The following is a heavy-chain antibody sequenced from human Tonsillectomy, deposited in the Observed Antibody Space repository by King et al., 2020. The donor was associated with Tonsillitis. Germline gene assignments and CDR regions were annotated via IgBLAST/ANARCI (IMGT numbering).Heavy chain of an antibody. CDR3: ARGGNHDADY. CDR2: IKGDGSEN. D-gene: IGHD3-16*01. J-gene: IGHJ4*02. CDR1: GFTFSSYW. V-gene: IGHV3-7*03. Sequence: VQLQESGGGLVQPGGSLSLSCAASGFTFSSYWMTWVRQTPGKGLEWVANIKGDGSENSFADSVRGRFTISRDNAKNSLYLQMNSLRVEDTAVYYCARGGNHDADYWGQGTLVTVSS.